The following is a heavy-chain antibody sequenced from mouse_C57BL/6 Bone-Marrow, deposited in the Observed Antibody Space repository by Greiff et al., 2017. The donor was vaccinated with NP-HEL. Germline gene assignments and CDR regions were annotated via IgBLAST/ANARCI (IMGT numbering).Heavy chain of an antibody. CDR1: GYTFTDYE. D-gene: IGHD2-2*01. Sequence: VQLQQSGAELVRPGASVTLSCKASGYTFTDYEMHWVKQTPVHGLEWIGAIDPETGGTAYNQKFKGKAILTADKSSSTAYMELRSLTSEDSAVYYCTREAVTTGAMDYWGQGTSVTVSS. CDR3: TREAVTTGAMDY. J-gene: IGHJ4*01. V-gene: IGHV1-15*01. CDR2: IDPETGGT.